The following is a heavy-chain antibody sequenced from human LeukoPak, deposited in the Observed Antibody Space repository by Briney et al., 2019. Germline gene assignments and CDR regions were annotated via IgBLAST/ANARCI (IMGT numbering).Heavy chain of an antibody. CDR1: GGSISSSYYY. Sequence: PSETLSLTCTVSGGSISSSYYYWGWIRQPPGKGLEWIGYIYDSGSTNYNPSLKSRVTISVDTSKNQFSLKLSSVTAADTAVYYCARVGGTNYYNYGMDVWGQGTTVTVSS. CDR2: IYDSGST. V-gene: IGHV4-61*05. CDR3: ARVGGTNYYNYGMDV. D-gene: IGHD1-1*01. J-gene: IGHJ6*02.